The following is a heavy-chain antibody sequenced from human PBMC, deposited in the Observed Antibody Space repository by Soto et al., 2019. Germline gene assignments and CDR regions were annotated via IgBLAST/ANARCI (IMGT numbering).Heavy chain of an antibody. CDR1: GYTFTSYG. V-gene: IGHV1-18*01. CDR3: ARDQVGATGHY. J-gene: IGHJ4*02. CDR2: ISAYNGNR. Sequence: ASVKVSFKASGYTFTSYGISWVRQAGGQGREGMGWISAYNGNRNYAQKGQGRVTMTTDTSTNTAYMELRSLRSDDTAVYYCARDQVGATGHYWGQGTLVTVSS. D-gene: IGHD1-26*01.